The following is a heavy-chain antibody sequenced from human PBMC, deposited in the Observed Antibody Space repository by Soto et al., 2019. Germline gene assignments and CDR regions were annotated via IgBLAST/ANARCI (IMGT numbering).Heavy chain of an antibody. CDR2: IYYSGST. D-gene: IGHD6-13*01. J-gene: IGHJ5*02. Sequence: QLRLQESGPGLVKLSRTCSLTCLFSGGSFSSVGYSWSWIGQHPGKGLEWIGYIYYSGSTYYNPPLKSRVTISVDTSKNQFSLKLSSVTAADTAVYYCARDQRSWYNWFDPWGQGTLVTVSS. V-gene: IGHV4-31*03. CDR1: GGSFSSVGYS. CDR3: ARDQRSWYNWFDP.